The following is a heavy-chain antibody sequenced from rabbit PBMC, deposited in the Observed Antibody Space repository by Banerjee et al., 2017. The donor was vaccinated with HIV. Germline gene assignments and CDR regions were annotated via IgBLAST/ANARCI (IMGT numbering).Heavy chain of an antibody. CDR3: ARLPGHTSDGPFNL. Sequence: QEQLEESGGDLVKPEGSLTLTCTASGFSFSNNYVICWVRQAPGKGLEWIACIYTGSGTTYSASWAKGRFTISKTSSTTVDLKMTSLTAADTATYFCARLPGHTSDGPFNLWGPGTLVTVS. D-gene: IGHD1-1*01. J-gene: IGHJ4*01. V-gene: IGHV1S45*01. CDR2: IYTGSGTT. CDR1: GFSFSNNYV.